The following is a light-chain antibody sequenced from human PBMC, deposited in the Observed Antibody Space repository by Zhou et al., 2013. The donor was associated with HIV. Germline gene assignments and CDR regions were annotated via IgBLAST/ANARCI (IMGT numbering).Light chain of an antibody. CDR2: GAS. Sequence: EIVLTQSPGTLSLSPGERATLSCRASQSVSSSYLAWYQQKPGQAPRLLIYGASSRATGIPDRFSGSGSGTDFTLTISRLEPEDFAVYYCQQYGSSLWTFGTKGPRWKS. V-gene: IGKV3-20*01. J-gene: IGKJ1*01. CDR1: QSVSSSY. CDR3: QQYGSSLWT.